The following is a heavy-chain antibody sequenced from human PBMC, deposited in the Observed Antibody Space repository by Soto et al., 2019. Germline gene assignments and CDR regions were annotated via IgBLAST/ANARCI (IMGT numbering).Heavy chain of an antibody. V-gene: IGHV1-69*06. Sequence: ASVKVSCKASGGTLSSFINYPINWVRRAPGQGLEWMGGIVPNVGTVNYAQKFQGRVTITADKSTGTAYMEVSSLRSEDTALYYCARRDTSGFLRYFDNWGQGTLVTVSS. CDR3: ARRDTSGFLRYFDN. D-gene: IGHD3-3*01. J-gene: IGHJ4*02. CDR1: GGTLSSFINYP. CDR2: IVPNVGTV.